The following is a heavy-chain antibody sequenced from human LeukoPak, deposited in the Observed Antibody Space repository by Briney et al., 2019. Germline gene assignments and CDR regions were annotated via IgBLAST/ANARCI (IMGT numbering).Heavy chain of an antibody. CDR2: MYNNGGT. CDR3: AREGSSFWFDP. D-gene: IGHD6-6*01. Sequence: PSETLSLTCIVSGGSISSYYWSWIRQPAGKGLEWIGRMYNNGGTNYNPSLKSRVTMSVDTSKNQFSLKLTSVTAADTAVYYCAREGSSFWFDPWGQGTLVTVSS. J-gene: IGHJ5*02. V-gene: IGHV4-4*07. CDR1: GGSISSYY.